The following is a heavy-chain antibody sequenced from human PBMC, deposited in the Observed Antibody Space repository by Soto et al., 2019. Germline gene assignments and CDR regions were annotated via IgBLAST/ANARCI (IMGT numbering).Heavy chain of an antibody. J-gene: IGHJ6*02. V-gene: IGHV1-69*12. Sequence: QVQLVQPGAEVKKPGSSVKVSCKASGGTFSSYAISWVRQAPGQGLEWMGGIIPIFGTADYAQKFQGRVTITADESTSTAYMELSSLRSEDTAVYYCASLIAAAGPPHSPRYYYGMDVWGQGTTVTVSS. CDR2: IIPIFGTA. CDR1: GGTFSSYA. CDR3: ASLIAAAGPPHSPRYYYGMDV. D-gene: IGHD6-13*01.